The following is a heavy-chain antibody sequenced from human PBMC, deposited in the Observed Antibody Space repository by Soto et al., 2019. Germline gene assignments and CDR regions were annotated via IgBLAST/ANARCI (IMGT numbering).Heavy chain of an antibody. D-gene: IGHD2-2*01. V-gene: IGHV3-11*01. Sequence: GGSLRLSCAASGFTFSDYYMSWIRQAPGKGLEWVSYISSSGSTIYYADSVKGRFTISRDNAKNSLYLQMNSLRAEDTAVYYCARSVRDIVVVPAAEWGQGTLDTVSS. CDR1: GFTFSDYY. CDR3: ARSVRDIVVVPAAE. J-gene: IGHJ4*02. CDR2: ISSSGSTI.